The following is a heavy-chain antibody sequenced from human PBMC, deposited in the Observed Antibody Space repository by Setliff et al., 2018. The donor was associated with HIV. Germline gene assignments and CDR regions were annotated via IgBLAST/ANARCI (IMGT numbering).Heavy chain of an antibody. CDR1: GFTFSSYV. V-gene: IGHV3-30-3*01. D-gene: IGHD3-22*01. Sequence: GGSLRLSCAATGFTFSSYVLHWVRQAPGKGLEWVAVMSTGGGIKICADSVKGRFTISRDNSRNTLFLQMNNLRPEDTATYYCTTHQTHSSPGEWFQHWGQGTLVTVSS. CDR3: TTHQTHSSPGEWFQH. J-gene: IGHJ1*01. CDR2: MSTGGGIK.